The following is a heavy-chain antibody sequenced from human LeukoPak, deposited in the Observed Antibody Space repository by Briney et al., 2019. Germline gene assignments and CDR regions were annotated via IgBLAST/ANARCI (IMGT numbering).Heavy chain of an antibody. CDR1: GFTFSSYS. D-gene: IGHD1-26*01. J-gene: IGHJ1*01. CDR2: ISSSSSYI. V-gene: IGHV3-21*01. Sequence: GGSLRLSCAASGFTFSSYSMNWVRQAPGKGLEWVSSISSSSSYIYYADSVKGRFTISRDNAKNSLYLQMNSLRAEDTAVYYCAKGREPNLRHHVSAEYFQHWGQGTLVTVSS. CDR3: AKGREPNLRHHVSAEYFQH.